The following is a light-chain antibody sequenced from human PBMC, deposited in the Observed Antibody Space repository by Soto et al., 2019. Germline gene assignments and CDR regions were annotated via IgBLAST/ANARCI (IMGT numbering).Light chain of an antibody. CDR1: RSIINW. V-gene: IGKV1-5*03. CDR2: KAS. Sequence: DIQLAQSPSTLSASVGDRVTITCRASRSIINWLAWYQQKSGKRPNLLIYKASNLQTGVPSRLSGSGYGTEFTLTIRSLQPDDFATYYCQQYNNYATFGQGTRLEIK. J-gene: IGKJ5*01. CDR3: QQYNNYAT.